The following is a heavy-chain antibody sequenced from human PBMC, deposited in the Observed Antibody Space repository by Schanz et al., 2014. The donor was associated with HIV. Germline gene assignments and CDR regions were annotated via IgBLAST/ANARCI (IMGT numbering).Heavy chain of an antibody. J-gene: IGHJ4*02. CDR3: YGDESGY. CDR2: IWYDGSHT. CDR1: GFTFSNFA. D-gene: IGHD4-17*01. V-gene: IGHV3-33*01. Sequence: QVQLVESGGGVVQPGRSLRLSCAASGFTFSNFAMHWVRQAPGKGLEWVAVIWYDGSHTYYADSVKGRFTISRDNSKSTLYLQMNSLRAEDTAVYYCYGDESGYWGQGTLVTVSS.